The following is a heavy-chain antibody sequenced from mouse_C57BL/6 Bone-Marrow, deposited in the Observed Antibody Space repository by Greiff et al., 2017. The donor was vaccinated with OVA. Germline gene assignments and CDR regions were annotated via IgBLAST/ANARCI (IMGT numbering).Heavy chain of an antibody. Sequence: QVQLQQPGAELVKPGASVKLSCKASGYTFTSYWMHWVKQRPGQGLEWIGMIHPNSGSTNYNAKFKSKATLTVDKSSSTAYMQLSSLTSEDSAVYYCARSGNYYGSSPYAMDYWGQGTSVTVSS. D-gene: IGHD1-1*01. J-gene: IGHJ4*01. V-gene: IGHV1-64*01. CDR2: IHPNSGST. CDR3: ARSGNYYGSSPYAMDY. CDR1: GYTFTSYW.